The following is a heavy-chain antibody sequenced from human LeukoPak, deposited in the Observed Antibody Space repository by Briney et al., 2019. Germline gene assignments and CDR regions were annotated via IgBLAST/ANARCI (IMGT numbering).Heavy chain of an antibody. J-gene: IGHJ6*02. CDR1: GYTFTSYD. Sequence: GASVKVSCKASGYTFTSYDINWVRQATGQGLEWMGWMNPNSGNTDYAQKFQGRVTMTRNTSISTAYMELSSLRSEDTAVYYCARGGAYSELDYYYGMDVWGQGTTVTVSS. CDR2: MNPNSGNT. CDR3: ARGGAYSELDYYYGMDV. D-gene: IGHD2-21*01. V-gene: IGHV1-8*01.